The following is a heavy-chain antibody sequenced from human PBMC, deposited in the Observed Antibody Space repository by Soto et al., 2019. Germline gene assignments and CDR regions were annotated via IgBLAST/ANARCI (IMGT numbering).Heavy chain of an antibody. V-gene: IGHV4-31*03. J-gene: IGHJ6*02. CDR2: IYYSGST. Sequence: QVQLQESGPGLVKPSQTLSLTCTVSGDSISSGDYYWSWIRQHPGKGLEWIGYIYYSGSTSYNPSLKSRVTMAVDTSKNQFSLRLSSVPAADTAVYYCARDLYLQGGMDVWGQATTVTVSS. CDR3: ARDLYLQGGMDV. CDR1: GDSISSGDYY.